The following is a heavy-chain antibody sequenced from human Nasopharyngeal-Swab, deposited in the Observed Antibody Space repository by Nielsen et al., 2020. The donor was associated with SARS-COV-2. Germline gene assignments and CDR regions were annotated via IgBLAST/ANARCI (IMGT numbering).Heavy chain of an antibody. CDR3: ATGACDY. CDR1: GFCISSTF. CDR2: INSAGEG. J-gene: IGHJ4*02. Sequence: AGSLALSCAVSGFCISSTFLNWVRQAPGKGLEWISLINSAGEGVYGDSVKGRFTISRDTSKNTVSLQMNSLRAEDTAVYCCATGACDYWGQGALVTVSS. V-gene: IGHV3-53*01.